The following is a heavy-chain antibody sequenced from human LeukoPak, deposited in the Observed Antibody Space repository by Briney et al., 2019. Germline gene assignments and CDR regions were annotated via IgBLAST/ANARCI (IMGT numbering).Heavy chain of an antibody. J-gene: IGHJ4*02. CDR3: ARDTAMVGY. CDR1: GYSISSGYY. V-gene: IGHV4-38-2*02. CDR2: IYYSGST. Sequence: SETLSLTCTVSGYSISSGYYWGWIRQPPGKGLEWIGSIYYSGSTYYNPSLKSRVTISVDTSKNQFSLKLSSVTAADTAVYYCARDTAMVGYWGQGTLVTVSS. D-gene: IGHD5-18*01.